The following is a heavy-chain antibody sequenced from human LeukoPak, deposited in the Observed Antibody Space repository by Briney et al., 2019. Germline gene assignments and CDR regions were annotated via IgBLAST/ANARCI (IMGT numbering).Heavy chain of an antibody. J-gene: IGHJ4*02. CDR2: VNTDGSDA. D-gene: IGHD4-23*01. V-gene: IGHV3-74*01. Sequence: PGRSLRLSCAASGFTFSDTWMHWVRQAPGKGLMWVARVNTDGSDAVYAGSVKGRFTISRDNAQNTLHLQMHSLRAEDTAMYYCARVYGGPLDLWGQGNLVTVSS. CDR3: ARVYGGPLDL. CDR1: GFTFSDTW.